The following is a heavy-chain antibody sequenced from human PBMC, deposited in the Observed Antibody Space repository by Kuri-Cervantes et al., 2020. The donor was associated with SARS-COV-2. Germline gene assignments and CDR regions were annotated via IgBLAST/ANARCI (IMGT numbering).Heavy chain of an antibody. J-gene: IGHJ4*02. CDR1: GDSVSSNSAA. V-gene: IGHV6-1*01. D-gene: IGHD3-16*01. CDR2: TYYRSKWYN. Sequence: SQTLSLTCAISGDSVSSNSAAWNWSRQSPSRGLEWLRRTYYRSKWYNDYAVSVKSRITINPDTSTNQFSLQLNSVTPEYTAVYYCARGKNWGLGYFDYWGQGTLVTVSS. CDR3: ARGKNWGLGYFDY.